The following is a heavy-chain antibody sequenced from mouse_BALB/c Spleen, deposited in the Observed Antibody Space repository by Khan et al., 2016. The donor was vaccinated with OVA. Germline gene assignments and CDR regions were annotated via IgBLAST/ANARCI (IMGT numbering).Heavy chain of an antibody. CDR3: VGSRYWSRFAS. J-gene: IGHJ3*01. CDR2: IGSDSKTI. CDR1: GSPFSSFG. V-gene: IGHV5-17*02. D-gene: IGHD2-12*01. Sequence: EVELVESGGGLVQPGGSRKLSCAASGSPFSSFGMHWVRQAPEKGLEWVAYIGSDSKTIYYADTVKGRFTISRDDPKNFLVLQMTSLRSEDTAMYYCVGSRYWSRFASWGQGTLVTVSS.